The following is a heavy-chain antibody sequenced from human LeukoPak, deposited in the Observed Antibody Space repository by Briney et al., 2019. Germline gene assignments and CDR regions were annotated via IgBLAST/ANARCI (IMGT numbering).Heavy chain of an antibody. J-gene: IGHJ3*02. V-gene: IGHV4-39*07. CDR2: IYYSGST. CDR1: GGSISSSSYY. CDR3: ARAPYYYDSIIYNRRVLNAFDI. D-gene: IGHD3-22*01. Sequence: PSETLSLTCTVSGGSISSSSYYWGWIRQPPGKGLEWIGSIYYSGSTYYNPSLKSRVTISEDTSKNQFSLKLSSVTAADMAVYYCARAPYYYDSIIYNRRVLNAFDIWGQGTTVTVSS.